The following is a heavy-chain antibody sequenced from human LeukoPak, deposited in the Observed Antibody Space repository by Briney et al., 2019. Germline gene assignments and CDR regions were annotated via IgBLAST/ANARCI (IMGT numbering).Heavy chain of an antibody. D-gene: IGHD3-22*01. V-gene: IGHV1-8*01. CDR2: MNPDSGNT. Sequence: ASVKVSCKASGYTLTNYDINWVRQATGQGLEWMGWMNPDSGNTVYAQKFQGRVTMTRNISINTAYMELSSLRSEDTAVYYCARGGTMIVLADDHWGQGTLVTVSS. J-gene: IGHJ4*02. CDR3: ARGGTMIVLADDH. CDR1: GYTLTNYD.